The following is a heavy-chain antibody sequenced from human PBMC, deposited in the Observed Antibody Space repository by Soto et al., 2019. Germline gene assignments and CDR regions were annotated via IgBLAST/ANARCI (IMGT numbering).Heavy chain of an antibody. D-gene: IGHD3-22*01. J-gene: IGHJ2*01. Sequence: PGGSLRLSCAASGFTFSSYSMNWVRQAPGKGLEWVSSISSSSSYIYYADSVKGRFTISRDNAKNSLYLQMNSLRAEDTAVYYCARGDHYYDSSGSNWYFDLWGRGTLVTVSS. CDR1: GFTFSSYS. V-gene: IGHV3-21*01. CDR3: ARGDHYYDSSGSNWYFDL. CDR2: ISSSSSYI.